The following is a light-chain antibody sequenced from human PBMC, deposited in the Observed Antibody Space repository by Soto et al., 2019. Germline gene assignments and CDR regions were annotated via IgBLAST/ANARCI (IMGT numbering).Light chain of an antibody. Sequence: EIVLTQSPGTLSVSAGERSTLSFISSQSVSSYLAWYQQKPGQAPRLLIYGAFSRATGIPDRFSGSGSGTDFTLTISRLEPEDFAVYFCQQYGSSRTFGQGTKVDIK. CDR1: QSVSSY. CDR2: GAF. CDR3: QQYGSSRT. J-gene: IGKJ1*01. V-gene: IGKV3-20*01.